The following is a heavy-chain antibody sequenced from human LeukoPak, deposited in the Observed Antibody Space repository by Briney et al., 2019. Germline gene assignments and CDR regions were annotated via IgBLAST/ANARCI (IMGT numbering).Heavy chain of an antibody. CDR3: VRDRYFDWSDAFDV. CDR1: GFTFSSYG. J-gene: IGHJ3*01. Sequence: GGSLRLSCAASGFTFSSYGMHWVRQAPGKGLEWVAVISYDGSNKYYADSVKGRFTISRDNSKNTLYLQMNSLRAEDTAFYCVRDRYFDWSDAFDVWGQGTMVTVSS. CDR2: ISYDGSNK. D-gene: IGHD3-9*01. V-gene: IGHV3-30*03.